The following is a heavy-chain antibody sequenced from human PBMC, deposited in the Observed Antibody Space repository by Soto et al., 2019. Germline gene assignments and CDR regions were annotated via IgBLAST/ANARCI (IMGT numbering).Heavy chain of an antibody. J-gene: IGHJ6*02. CDR1: GFTFNNYA. D-gene: IGHD3-3*01. V-gene: IGHV3-23*01. CDR2: VSGSGSST. Sequence: GGSLRLSCAASGFTFNNYAMSWVRQATGKGLEWVSGVSGSGSSTYYADSVKGRFTISRDNSKNTLYLQMSSLRAEDTAVYYCAKPQSGYYIHYYYYYGMDVWGQGTTVTVSS. CDR3: AKPQSGYYIHYYYYYGMDV.